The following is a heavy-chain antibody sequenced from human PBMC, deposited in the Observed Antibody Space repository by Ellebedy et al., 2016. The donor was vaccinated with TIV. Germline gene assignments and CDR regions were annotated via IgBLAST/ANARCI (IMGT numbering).Heavy chain of an antibody. Sequence: GESLKISCTFSGFTFSNSAVSWVRQAPGKGLEWVSTNTGSDSSYYAPSVRDRFTVSRDLSKNTLFLQMNSLGVEDSAIYYCAVGPVLPFLEWFRPPYFDYWGQGALVTVSS. CDR2: NTGSDSS. V-gene: IGHV3-23*01. D-gene: IGHD3-3*01. J-gene: IGHJ4*02. CDR1: GFTFSNSA. CDR3: AVGPVLPFLEWFRPPYFDY.